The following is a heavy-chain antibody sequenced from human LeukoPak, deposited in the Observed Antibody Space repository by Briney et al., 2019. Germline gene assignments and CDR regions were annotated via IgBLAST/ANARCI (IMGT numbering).Heavy chain of an antibody. CDR2: INPNSGGT. Sequence: GASVKVSCKASGYTFTGYYMHWVRQAPGQGLEWMGWINPNSGGTNYAQTFQGRVTMTRDTSIITAYMELSRLRSDDTAVYYCARLGSGSYYNDPDFDYWGQGTLVTVSS. V-gene: IGHV1-2*02. CDR1: GYTFTGYY. D-gene: IGHD3-10*01. CDR3: ARLGSGSYYNDPDFDY. J-gene: IGHJ4*02.